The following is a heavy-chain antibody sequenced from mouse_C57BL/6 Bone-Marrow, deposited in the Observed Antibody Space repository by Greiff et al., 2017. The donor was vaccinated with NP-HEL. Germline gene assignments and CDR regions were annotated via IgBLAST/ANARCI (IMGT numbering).Heavy chain of an antibody. J-gene: IGHJ4*01. V-gene: IGHV5-4*03. CDR2: ISDGGSST. CDR1: GFTFSSYA. D-gene: IGHD2-4*01. CDR3: ASAGLRRDNY. Sequence: EVKLVESGGGLVKPGGSLKLSCAASGFTFSSYAMSWVRQTPEKRLEWVATISDGGSSTYYPDNVKGRFTISRDNAKNNLYLQMSHLKSEDTARYYCASAGLRRDNYWGQGTSVTVSS.